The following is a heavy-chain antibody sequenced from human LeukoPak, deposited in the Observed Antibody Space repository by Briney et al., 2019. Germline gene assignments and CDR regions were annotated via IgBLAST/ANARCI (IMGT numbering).Heavy chain of an antibody. J-gene: IGHJ5*02. CDR3: AKDQDYYDSSGYYPNWFDP. Sequence: GGSLRLSCVASGFTFSSYAMSWVRQAPGKGLEWVSAISGSGGGTYYADSVKGRFTISRDNSKNTLYLQMNSLRAEDTAVYYCAKDQDYYDSSGYYPNWFDPWGQGTLVTVSS. CDR2: ISGSGGGT. CDR1: GFTFSSYA. V-gene: IGHV3-23*01. D-gene: IGHD3-22*01.